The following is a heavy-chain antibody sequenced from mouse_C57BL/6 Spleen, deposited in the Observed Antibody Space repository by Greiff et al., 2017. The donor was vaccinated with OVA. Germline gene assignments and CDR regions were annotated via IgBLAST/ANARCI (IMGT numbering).Heavy chain of an antibody. J-gene: IGHJ3*01. CDR3: ARANPGFAY. CDR2: ISSGSSTI. V-gene: IGHV5-17*01. Sequence: EVHLVESGGGLVKPGGSLKLSCAASGFTFSDYGMHWVRQAPEKGLEWVAYISSGSSTIYYADTVKGRFTISRDNAKNTLFLQMTSLRSEDTAMYYCARANPGFAYWGQGTLVTVSA. D-gene: IGHD1-1*01. CDR1: GFTFSDYG.